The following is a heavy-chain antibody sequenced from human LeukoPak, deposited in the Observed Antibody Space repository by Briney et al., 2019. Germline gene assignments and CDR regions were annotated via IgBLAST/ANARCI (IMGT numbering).Heavy chain of an antibody. Sequence: SETLSLTCTVSGGSFSSGGFYWTWIRQPPGKGLEWIGYIYYSGSTNYIPSLRSRLTISVDTSKNQFSLKLSSVTAADTAVYYCAREDITGTASYFDYWGQGTLVTVSS. J-gene: IGHJ4*02. CDR3: AREDITGTASYFDY. V-gene: IGHV4-61*08. CDR2: IYYSGST. CDR1: GGSFSSGGFY. D-gene: IGHD1-7*01.